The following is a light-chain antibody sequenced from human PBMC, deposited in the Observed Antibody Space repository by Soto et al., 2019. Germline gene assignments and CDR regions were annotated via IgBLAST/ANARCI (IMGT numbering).Light chain of an antibody. CDR2: AAS. CDR3: QQSFSAPWT. Sequence: DIQMTQSPYSLSASVGDRVTITCRASQSISNYLNWYQQKPGKAPKVLIYAASSLQSGVPSRFSGSGSGTDFTHTISSLQPEDFATYYCQQSFSAPWTFGQGTKVEIK. J-gene: IGKJ1*01. V-gene: IGKV1-39*01. CDR1: QSISNY.